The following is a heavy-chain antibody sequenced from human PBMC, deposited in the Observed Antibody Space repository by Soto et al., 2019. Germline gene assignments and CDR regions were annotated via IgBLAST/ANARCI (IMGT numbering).Heavy chain of an antibody. CDR2: IWYDGSNK. CDR1: GFTFSSYG. D-gene: IGHD3-10*01. Sequence: GGSLRLSCAASGFTFSSYGMHWVRQAPGKGLEWVAVIWYDGSNKYYADTVKGRFTISRDNSKNKLYLQMNSLRAEDTAVFYCARSITMVRGVNYYMDVWGKGTTVTVSS. J-gene: IGHJ6*03. CDR3: ARSITMVRGVNYYMDV. V-gene: IGHV3-33*01.